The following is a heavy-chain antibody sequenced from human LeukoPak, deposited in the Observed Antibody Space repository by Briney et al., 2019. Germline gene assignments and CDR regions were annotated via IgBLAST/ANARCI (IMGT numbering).Heavy chain of an antibody. CDR3: ARALSTSYYYYMDV. Sequence: ASVKVSCKASGYTFTGYYIHWVRQAPGQGLEWMGWINPNSGGTNDAQKFQGRVTMTTDTSISTAYMELSRLRSDDTAVYYCARALSTSYYYYMDVWGKGTTVTISS. V-gene: IGHV1-2*02. CDR2: INPNSGGT. D-gene: IGHD3-16*02. CDR1: GYTFTGYY. J-gene: IGHJ6*03.